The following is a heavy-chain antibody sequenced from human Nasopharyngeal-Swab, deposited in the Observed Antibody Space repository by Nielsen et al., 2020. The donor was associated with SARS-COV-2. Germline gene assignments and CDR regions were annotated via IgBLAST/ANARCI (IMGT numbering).Heavy chain of an antibody. CDR2: VDYDGVRT. CDR3: ATWMRAHFDD. V-gene: IGHV3-23*01. D-gene: IGHD2-2*03. Sequence: GESLKISCTGSGYTFSNYAISWVRQAPGQGLEWVSTVDYDGVRTHYADSVEGRFIISRDNSRNTAYLQIKSLRVEDAAVYYCATWMRAHFDDWGQGILVT. J-gene: IGHJ4*02. CDR1: GYTFSNYA.